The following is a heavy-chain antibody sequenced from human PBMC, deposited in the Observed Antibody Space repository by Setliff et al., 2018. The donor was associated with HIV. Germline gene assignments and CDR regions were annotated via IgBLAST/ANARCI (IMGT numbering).Heavy chain of an antibody. CDR2: MNPNSGNT. J-gene: IGHJ4*02. CDR1: GYTFTTYD. D-gene: IGHD2-15*01. Sequence: ASVKVSCKASGYTFTTYDINWVRQATGQGLEWMGWMNPNSGNTGYAERFQGRVTMTRDTSISTVYMELSSLRSEDTAVYYCAIDSDGGNLEYWGQGTLVTVSS. V-gene: IGHV1-8*02. CDR3: AIDSDGGNLEY.